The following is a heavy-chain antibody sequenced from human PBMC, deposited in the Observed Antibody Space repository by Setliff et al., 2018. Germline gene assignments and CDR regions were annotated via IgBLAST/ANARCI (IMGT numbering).Heavy chain of an antibody. CDR1: GGSISSGNYY. V-gene: IGHV4-61*01. J-gene: IGHJ5*02. Sequence: PSETLSLTCTVSGGSISSGNYYWSWIRQPPGKGLEWIGYIYYSGRTNYNPSLESRVTISVDTSKNQFSLKMTSVTAADTAVYYCARHGLHCTNGICPPPFDPWGQGTLVTVSS. D-gene: IGHD2-8*01. CDR3: ARHGLHCTNGICPPPFDP. CDR2: IYYSGRT.